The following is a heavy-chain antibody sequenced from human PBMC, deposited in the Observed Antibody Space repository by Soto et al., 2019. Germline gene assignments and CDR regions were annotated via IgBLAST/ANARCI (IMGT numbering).Heavy chain of an antibody. CDR3: AKLGFCYGSGSFYGLDS. Sequence: QVQLVESGGGVVQPGRSLRLSCAASGFIFSSYGMHWVRQAPGKGLEWVAVISYDGSNQYYVDSVTGRFTISRDSSRNTVYLQMNRLRAEDTAVYHCAKLGFCYGSGSFYGLDSWGQGTLVTVSS. CDR2: ISYDGSNQ. V-gene: IGHV3-30*18. D-gene: IGHD3-10*01. CDR1: GFIFSSYG. J-gene: IGHJ5*01.